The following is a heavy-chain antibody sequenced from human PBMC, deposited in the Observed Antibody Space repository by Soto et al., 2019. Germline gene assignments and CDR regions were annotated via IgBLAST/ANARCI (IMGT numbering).Heavy chain of an antibody. D-gene: IGHD6-13*01. V-gene: IGHV3-23*01. CDR3: AKEGQQLGGGYFDY. J-gene: IGHJ4*02. CDR1: GFTFSSYA. Sequence: GGSLRLSCAASGFTFSSYAMSWVRQAPGKGLEWVSAISGSGSNTYYADSVKGRFTISRDNSKNTLYLQMNSLRAEDTAVYYSAKEGQQLGGGYFDYWGQGTLVTVSS. CDR2: ISGSGSNT.